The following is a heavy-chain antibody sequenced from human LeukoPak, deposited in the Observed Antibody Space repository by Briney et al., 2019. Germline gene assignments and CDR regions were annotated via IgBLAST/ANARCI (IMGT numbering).Heavy chain of an antibody. V-gene: IGHV1-24*01. Sequence: ASVKVSCKASGYTFTSYGISWVRQAPGKGLEWMGGFDPEDGETIYAQKFQGRVTMTEDTSTDTAYMELSSLRSEDTAVYYCTVTTNYNYYYGMDVWGQGTTVTVSS. CDR3: TVTTNYNYYYGMDV. CDR2: FDPEDGET. D-gene: IGHD4-17*01. J-gene: IGHJ6*02. CDR1: GYTFTSYG.